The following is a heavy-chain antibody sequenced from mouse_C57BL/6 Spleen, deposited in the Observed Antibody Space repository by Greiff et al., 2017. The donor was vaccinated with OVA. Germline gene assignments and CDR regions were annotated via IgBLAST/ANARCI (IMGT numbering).Heavy chain of an antibody. D-gene: IGHD1-1*01. CDR1: GYAFSSYW. Sequence: VQLQQSGAELVKPGASVKISCKASGYAFSSYWMNWVKQRPGKGLEWIGQIYPGDGDTNYNGKFKGKATLTAEKSSSTAYMQLSSLTSEDSAVYFCARYYYGSSYVLYFDVWGTGTTVTVSS. CDR2: IYPGDGDT. CDR3: ARYYYGSSYVLYFDV. V-gene: IGHV1-80*01. J-gene: IGHJ1*03.